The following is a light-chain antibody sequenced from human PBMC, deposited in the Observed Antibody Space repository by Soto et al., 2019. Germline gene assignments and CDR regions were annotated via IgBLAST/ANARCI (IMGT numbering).Light chain of an antibody. Sequence: DVVMTQSPLSLPVTLGQPASISCRSSQSLVYSDGNTYLNWFQQRPGQSPRRLIYKVSNRDSGVPERFSGSRSGTEFKLKISGVEAEDVGVYYCMQGTVWPFPFGQGTRLQIQ. CDR3: MQGTVWPFP. V-gene: IGKV2-30*01. J-gene: IGKJ5*01. CDR1: QSLVYSDGNTY. CDR2: KVS.